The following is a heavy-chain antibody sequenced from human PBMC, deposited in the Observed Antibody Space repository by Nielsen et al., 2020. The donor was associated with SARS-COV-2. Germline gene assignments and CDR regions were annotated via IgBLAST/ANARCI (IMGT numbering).Heavy chain of an antibody. CDR2: ISGSSTYI. CDR3: ARYNSRDV. V-gene: IGHV3-21*01. Sequence: GGSLRLSCAGSGFSFSNYSMNWVRQAPGKGPEWVSSISGSSTYIYYADSVKGRFTISRDNARNSVYLQMNSLRADDTAVYYCARYNSRDVWGQGTTVTVSS. CDR1: GFSFSNYS. D-gene: IGHD5-24*01. J-gene: IGHJ6*02.